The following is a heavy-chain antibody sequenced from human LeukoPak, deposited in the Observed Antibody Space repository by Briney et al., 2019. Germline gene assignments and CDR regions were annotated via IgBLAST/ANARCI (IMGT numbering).Heavy chain of an antibody. CDR2: IYYSGST. CDR3: ARGAYDSSGYYHLGAGVIDY. CDR1: GGSISSYY. V-gene: IGHV4-59*01. D-gene: IGHD3-22*01. Sequence: SETLSLTCTVSGGSISSYYWSWIRQPPGKGLEWIGYIYYSGSTNYNPSLKSRVTISVDTSKNQFSLKLSSVTAADTAVYYCARGAYDSSGYYHLGAGVIDYWGQGTLVTVSS. J-gene: IGHJ4*02.